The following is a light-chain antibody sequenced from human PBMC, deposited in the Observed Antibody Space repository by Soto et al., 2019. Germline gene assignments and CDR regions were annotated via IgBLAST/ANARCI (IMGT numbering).Light chain of an antibody. CDR2: RNN. CDR3: AAWDDSRSGHWV. Sequence: QSVLTQPPSASGTPGQRVTISCSGSSSNIGSNYVYWYQQLPGTAPKLLIYRNNQRPSGVPDRFSGSKSGTSASLAISGLRFEDEADYYCAAWDDSRSGHWVFGVGTKLTVL. CDR1: SSNIGSNY. J-gene: IGLJ3*02. V-gene: IGLV1-47*01.